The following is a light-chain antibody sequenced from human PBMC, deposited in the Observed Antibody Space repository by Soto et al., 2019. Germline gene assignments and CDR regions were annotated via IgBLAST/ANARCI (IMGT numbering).Light chain of an antibody. V-gene: IGKV1-5*01. CDR1: QNINNW. CDR2: DAS. CDR3: QHMRT. J-gene: IGKJ1*01. Sequence: IQLTRSPSTLSASIGDRLTITCRASQNINNWIAWYQQKPGKAPKFLIYDASTLESGVPSSFSGSGFGTEFSLTISSLQPDDFGSYYCQHMRTFGKGTKVDIK.